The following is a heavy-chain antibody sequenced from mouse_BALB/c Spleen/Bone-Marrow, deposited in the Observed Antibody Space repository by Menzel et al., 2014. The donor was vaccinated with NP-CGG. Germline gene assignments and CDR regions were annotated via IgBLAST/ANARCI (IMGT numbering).Heavy chain of an antibody. Sequence: EVQRVDSGPSLVKLSQTLSLICSVTGDSITIGYWNWIRKFPGNKLEYMGYISYRGITYFNPSLKSRISITRDTSKNQYYLQLNSVTTEDTTTYYCARIYYDSHWYFDVWSAGTTVTVSS. D-gene: IGHD2-4*01. J-gene: IGHJ1*01. CDR2: ISYRGIT. CDR1: GDSITIGY. CDR3: ARIYYDSHWYFDV. V-gene: IGHV3-8*02.